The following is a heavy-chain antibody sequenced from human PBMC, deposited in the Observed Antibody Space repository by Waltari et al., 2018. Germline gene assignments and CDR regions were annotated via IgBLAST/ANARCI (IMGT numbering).Heavy chain of an antibody. Sequence: QVQLVQSGAEVKKPGASVKVSCKASGYTFTSYDIHWVRQATGQGLEWMGWMNPNIGNTGDAQKFQGRVTITRNTSISTAYMELSSLRSEDTAVYYCARGAQLGDWFDPWGQGTLVTVSS. V-gene: IGHV1-8*03. J-gene: IGHJ5*02. CDR2: MNPNIGNT. D-gene: IGHD3-16*01. CDR3: ARGAQLGDWFDP. CDR1: GYTFTSYD.